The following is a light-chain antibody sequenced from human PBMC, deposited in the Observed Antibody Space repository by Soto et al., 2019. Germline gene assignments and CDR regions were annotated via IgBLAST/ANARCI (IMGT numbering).Light chain of an antibody. J-gene: IGLJ2*01. CDR3: QFYDSSVSVV. Sequence: QSVLTQPPSVSGAPGQRVTISCTGSSSNIGAGYDVHWYQQLPGTAPKLLIYGNSNRHSGVPDRFSGSNSGTSASLAITGVQADDDADYYCQFYDSSVSVVFGGGTKVTVL. CDR2: GNS. CDR1: SSNIGAGYD. V-gene: IGLV1-40*01.